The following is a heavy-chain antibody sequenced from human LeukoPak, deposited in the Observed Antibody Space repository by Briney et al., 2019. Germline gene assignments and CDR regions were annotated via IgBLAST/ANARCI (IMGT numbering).Heavy chain of an antibody. CDR3: AKGHRDFGTGFDG. D-gene: IGHD4-17*01. CDR2: ISGSGDST. CDR1: GFTVSTFSNLA. Sequence: GGSLRLSGAASGFTVSTFSNLAMSSARQAPGEGLHCVSVISGSGDSTYYADSVKGRFTISRDDSKKPLDLQMNSLRAEDTAVYFCAKGHRDFGTGFDGWGQGTLVTVSS. V-gene: IGHV3-23*01. J-gene: IGHJ4*02.